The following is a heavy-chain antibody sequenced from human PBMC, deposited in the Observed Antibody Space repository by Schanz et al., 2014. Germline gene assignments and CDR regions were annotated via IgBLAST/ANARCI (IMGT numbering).Heavy chain of an antibody. CDR2: IYNGGGGRT. D-gene: IGHD2-15*01. CDR3: AGAAYCRGAGCALYYALDV. J-gene: IGHJ6*02. Sequence: EVQLVEYGGGLVQPGGSLTLSCAASGFTFSSYLMSWVRQAPGKGLEWVSVIYNGGGGRTYYADSVKGRFTISSDNSKNTVFLQMNSLRAEDTGVYYCAGAAYCRGAGCALYYALDVWGQGTTVTVSS. CDR1: GFTFSSYL. V-gene: IGHV3-23*04.